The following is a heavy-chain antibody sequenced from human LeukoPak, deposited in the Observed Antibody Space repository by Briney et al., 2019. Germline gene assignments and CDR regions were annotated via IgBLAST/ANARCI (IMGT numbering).Heavy chain of an antibody. CDR1: GFAVSNKF. V-gene: IGHV3-53*01. J-gene: IGHJ4*02. CDR2: IRVGDVT. Sequence: GGSLRLSCAASGFAVSNKFMYWVRQAPGKGLEWVSVIRVGDVTHYADSVKGRFTTSRDSSKNTVYLQMESLRVEDTAVYYCARDSGGRVYNYWGQGTLVTVSS. CDR3: ARDSGGRVYNY. D-gene: IGHD6-13*01.